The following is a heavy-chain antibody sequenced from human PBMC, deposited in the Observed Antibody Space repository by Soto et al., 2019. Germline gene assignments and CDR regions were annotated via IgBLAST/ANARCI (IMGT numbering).Heavy chain of an antibody. V-gene: IGHV3-7*01. CDR3: ARDDGYGDYGANWFDP. CDR1: GFTFSSYW. J-gene: IGHJ5*02. Sequence: EVQLVESGGGLVQPGGSLRLSCAASGFTFSSYWMSWVRQAPGKGLEWVANIKQDGSEKYYVDSVKGRFTISRDNAKNSLYLQMNSLRAEDTAVYYCARDDGYGDYGANWFDPWGHGTLVTVSS. D-gene: IGHD4-17*01. CDR2: IKQDGSEK.